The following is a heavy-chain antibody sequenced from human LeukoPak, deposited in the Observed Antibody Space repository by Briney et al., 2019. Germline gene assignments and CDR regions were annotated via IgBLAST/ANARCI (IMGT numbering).Heavy chain of an antibody. D-gene: IGHD2-21*01. Sequence: GGSLRLFCAASGFTFSSYEMNWVRQAPGKGLEWVSYISSSGSTIYYADSVKGRFTISRDNAKNSLYLQMNSLRAEDTAVYHCARDGSPVWFLDYWGQGTLVTVSS. V-gene: IGHV3-48*03. J-gene: IGHJ4*02. CDR1: GFTFSSYE. CDR3: ARDGSPVWFLDY. CDR2: ISSSGSTI.